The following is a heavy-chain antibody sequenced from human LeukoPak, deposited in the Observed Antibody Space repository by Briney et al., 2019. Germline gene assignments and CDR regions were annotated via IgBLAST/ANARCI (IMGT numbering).Heavy chain of an antibody. CDR3: ARDARGDYHGWYYYMDV. J-gene: IGHJ6*03. CDR1: GFTFDDYT. CDR2: IKQDGSEK. V-gene: IGHV3-7*01. D-gene: IGHD4-17*01. Sequence: GGSLRLSCAASGFTFDDYTMHWVRQAPGKGLEWVANIKQDGSEKYYVDSVKGRFTISRDNAKNSLYLQMNSLRAEDTAVYYCARDARGDYHGWYYYMDVWGKGTTVTVSS.